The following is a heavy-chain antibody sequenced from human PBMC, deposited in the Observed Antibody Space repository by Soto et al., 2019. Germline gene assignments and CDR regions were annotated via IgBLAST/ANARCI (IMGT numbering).Heavy chain of an antibody. CDR2: ISAYNGNT. CDR1: GYTFTSYC. J-gene: IGHJ4*02. Sequence: ASVNVSCKSSGYTFTSYCISWVRQAPGQGLECMGWISAYNGNTNYAQKLQGRVTMTTDTSTSTAYMELRSLRSDDTAVYYCARDVIVGATKGFDYWGQGTLVTVS. D-gene: IGHD1-26*01. CDR3: ARDVIVGATKGFDY. V-gene: IGHV1-18*01.